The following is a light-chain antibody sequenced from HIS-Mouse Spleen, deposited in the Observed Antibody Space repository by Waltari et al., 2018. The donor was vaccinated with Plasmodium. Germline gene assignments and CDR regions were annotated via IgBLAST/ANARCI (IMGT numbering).Light chain of an antibody. Sequence: DIQMTQSPSVLFASVGHRVTITCRASQGISNYLAWYQQKPGKVPKLLIYAASTLQSGVPSRFSGSGSGTDFTLTISSLQPEDVATYYCQQYNNWSFTFGPGTKVDIK. V-gene: IGKV1-27*01. CDR2: AAS. J-gene: IGKJ3*01. CDR1: QGISNY. CDR3: QQYNNWSFT.